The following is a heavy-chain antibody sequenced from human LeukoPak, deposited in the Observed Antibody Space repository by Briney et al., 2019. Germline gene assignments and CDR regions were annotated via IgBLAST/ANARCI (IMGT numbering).Heavy chain of an antibody. J-gene: IGHJ3*02. CDR3: ARTYSSGWLDDAFDI. Sequence: GGSLRLSCAAPGFTFSSYWMSWVRQAPGKGLEWVANIKQDGSEKYYVDSVKGRFTISRDNAKNSLYLQMNSLRAEDTAVYYCARTYSSGWLDDAFDIWGQGTMVTVSS. D-gene: IGHD6-19*01. V-gene: IGHV3-7*01. CDR2: IKQDGSEK. CDR1: GFTFSSYW.